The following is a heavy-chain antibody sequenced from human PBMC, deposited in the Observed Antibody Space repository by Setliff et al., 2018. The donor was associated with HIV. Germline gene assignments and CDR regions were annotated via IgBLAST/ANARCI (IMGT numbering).Heavy chain of an antibody. Sequence: GASVKVSCKAVGGTFRSKAVSWVRQAPGQGLEWMGGISPVFGTANYAQKFQDRVTMTVDESTNTAYMELNSLRSDDTAVYYCARDFYDSSGYLNLGFDYWGQGSLVTVSS. D-gene: IGHD3-22*01. CDR2: ISPVFGTA. J-gene: IGHJ4*02. CDR1: GGTFRSKA. V-gene: IGHV1-69*13. CDR3: ARDFYDSSGYLNLGFDY.